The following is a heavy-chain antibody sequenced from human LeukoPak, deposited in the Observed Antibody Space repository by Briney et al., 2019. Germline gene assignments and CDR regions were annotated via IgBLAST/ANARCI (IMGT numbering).Heavy chain of an antibody. D-gene: IGHD2-15*01. Sequence: SETLSLTCTVSGASISSYYWSWIRQPAGKGLEWIGRIYTSGSTNYNPSLKSRVTMSVDTSKNQFSLRLNSVTAADTAVYYCASPGYCSGSSCYSGYFQHWGQGTLVTVSS. J-gene: IGHJ1*01. CDR2: IYTSGST. V-gene: IGHV4-4*07. CDR1: GASISSYY. CDR3: ASPGYCSGSSCYSGYFQH.